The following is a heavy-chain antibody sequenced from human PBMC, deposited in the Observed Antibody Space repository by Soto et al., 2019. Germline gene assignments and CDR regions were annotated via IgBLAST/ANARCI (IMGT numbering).Heavy chain of an antibody. CDR3: ARDQVGYCSSTSCYAYYYYYMDV. V-gene: IGHV3-21*01. D-gene: IGHD2-2*01. CDR1: GFTFSSYS. J-gene: IGHJ6*03. Sequence: ESGGGLVKPGGSLRLSCAASGFTFSSYSMNWVRQAPGKGLEWVSSISSSSSYIYYADSVKGRFTISRDNAKNSLYLQMNSLRAEDTAVYYCARDQVGYCSSTSCYAYYYYYMDVWGKGTTVTVSS. CDR2: ISSSSSYI.